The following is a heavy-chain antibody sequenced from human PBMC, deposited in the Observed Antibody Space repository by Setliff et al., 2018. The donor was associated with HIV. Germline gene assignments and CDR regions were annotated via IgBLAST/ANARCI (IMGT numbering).Heavy chain of an antibody. Sequence: SETLSLTCAVYGGSLSDYYWSWIRQPPGKGLEWLGEIHSSGNTNYSPSLKGRVTISVDTPKNQYSLNLKSVTAADTAVYYCASAGPYCGDDCPYNWLTPWGQGTLVTV. J-gene: IGHJ5*02. CDR2: IHSSGNT. CDR1: GGSLSDYY. CDR3: ASAGPYCGDDCPYNWLTP. V-gene: IGHV4-34*01. D-gene: IGHD2-21*02.